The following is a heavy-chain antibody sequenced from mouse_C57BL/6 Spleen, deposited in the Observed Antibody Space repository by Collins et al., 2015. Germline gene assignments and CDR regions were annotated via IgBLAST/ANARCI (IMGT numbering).Heavy chain of an antibody. D-gene: IGHD2-2*01. V-gene: IGHV5-6-4*01. CDR3: TRDGSSYYAMDY. CDR2: ISGGSSFT. CDR1: GFTFGSYI. J-gene: IGHJ4*01. Sequence: DVKLVESGGGLVKPGGSLKLSCAASGFTFGSYIMSWVRQTPEKRLEWVATISGGSSFTYYPDSVKGRFTISRDNAKNTLYLQMSSLKSEDTAMYYCTRDGSSYYAMDYWGQGTSVTVSS.